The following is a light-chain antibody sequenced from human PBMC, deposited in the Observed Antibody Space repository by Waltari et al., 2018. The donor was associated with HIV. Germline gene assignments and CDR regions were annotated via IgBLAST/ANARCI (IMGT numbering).Light chain of an antibody. CDR1: TSNIGSKF. J-gene: IGLJ3*02. CDR2: RNN. Sequence: SVLTQPPSTSGTPGQKVTISCSGSTSNIGSKFVYWYQQFPGTAPKLLIYRNNERPSGVPDRFSGSNSGISASLAITGLRSEDEADYYCAAWDVSLSGWVFGGGTKLTVL. CDR3: AAWDVSLSGWV. V-gene: IGLV1-47*01.